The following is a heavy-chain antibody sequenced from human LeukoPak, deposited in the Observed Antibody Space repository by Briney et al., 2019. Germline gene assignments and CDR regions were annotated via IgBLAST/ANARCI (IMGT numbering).Heavy chain of an antibody. Sequence: ASVTVSCKASGYTFTIYGISWVRQAPGQGLEWMGWISAYNGNTNYAQKLQGRVTMTTDTSTSTAYMELRSLRSDDTAVYYCARSRKVWSGYRRGEDFDYWGQGTLVTVSS. CDR3: ARSRKVWSGYRRGEDFDY. V-gene: IGHV1-18*01. CDR2: ISAYNGNT. J-gene: IGHJ4*02. CDR1: GYTFTIYG. D-gene: IGHD3-3*01.